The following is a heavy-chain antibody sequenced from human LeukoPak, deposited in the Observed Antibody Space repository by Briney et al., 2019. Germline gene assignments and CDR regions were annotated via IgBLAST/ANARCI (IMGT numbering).Heavy chain of an antibody. CDR1: GYTFTGYY. V-gene: IGHV1-2*02. D-gene: IGHD6-6*01. J-gene: IGHJ5*02. CDR3: ARDKEQLAYPPDWFDP. CDR2: INPNGGGT. Sequence: PWASVKVSCKASGYTFTGYYMHWVRQAPGQGLEWMGWINPNGGGTNYAQKFQGRVTMTRDTSISTAYMELSGLRSDDTAVYYCARDKEQLAYPPDWFDPWGQGTLVTVSS.